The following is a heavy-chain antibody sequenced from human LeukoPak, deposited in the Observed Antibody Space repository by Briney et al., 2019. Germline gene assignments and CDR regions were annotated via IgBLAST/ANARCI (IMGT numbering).Heavy chain of an antibody. J-gene: IGHJ4*02. Sequence: GGPLRLPCAASGFTFSSYDMSWVRQAPGKGLEWVSGIRNSGGTTYYADSVKGRFTISRDNSRNTLYLQMNTLRAEDTALYYCAKGYCTNTGCSAGYWGQGTLVAVSS. CDR2: IRNSGGTT. D-gene: IGHD2-2*01. CDR3: AKGYCTNTGCSAGY. V-gene: IGHV3-23*01. CDR1: GFTFSSYD.